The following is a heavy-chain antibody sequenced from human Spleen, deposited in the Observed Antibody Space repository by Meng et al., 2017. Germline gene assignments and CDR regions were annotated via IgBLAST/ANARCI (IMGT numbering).Heavy chain of an antibody. CDR3: AGFYDGSET. CDR2: IYYSGST. J-gene: IGHJ5*02. D-gene: IGHD3-22*01. Sequence: QLQLQESGSGLVKPSQTLSLICTVSGGSISSHYWSWIRQPPGKGLEWIGYIYYSGSTHYNPSLKSRLTISVDASKNQFSLKLGYVTAADTAVYYCAGFYDGSETWGQGTLVTVSS. CDR1: GGSISSHY. V-gene: IGHV4-59*08.